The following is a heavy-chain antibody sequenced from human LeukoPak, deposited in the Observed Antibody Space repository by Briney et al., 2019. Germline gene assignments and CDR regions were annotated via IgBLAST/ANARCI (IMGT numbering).Heavy chain of an antibody. J-gene: IGHJ4*02. D-gene: IGHD3-3*01. V-gene: IGHV3-23*01. Sequence: GGSLRLSCAASGFTFRSYAMSWVRQAPGKGVEWVSAVSGTGSRTYFADSVKGRFTISRDNSKNTLYLQMNSLRDEDTAVYYCARDLLEWYFDYWGQGTLVTVSS. CDR3: ARDLLEWYFDY. CDR1: GFTFRSYA. CDR2: VSGTGSRT.